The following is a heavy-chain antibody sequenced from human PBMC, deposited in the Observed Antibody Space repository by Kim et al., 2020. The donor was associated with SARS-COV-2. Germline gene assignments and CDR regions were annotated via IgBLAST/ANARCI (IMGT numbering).Heavy chain of an antibody. CDR3: ARDGPTYYDFWSLADRGVGFDY. CDR2: IYYSGST. J-gene: IGHJ4*02. Sequence: SETLSLTCTVSGGSISSSSYYWGWIRQPPGKGLEWIGSIYYSGSTYYNPSLKSRVTISVDTSKNQFSLKLSSVTAADTAVYYCARDGPTYYDFWSLADRGVGFDYWGQGTLVTVSS. D-gene: IGHD3-3*01. CDR1: GGSISSSSYY. V-gene: IGHV4-39*07.